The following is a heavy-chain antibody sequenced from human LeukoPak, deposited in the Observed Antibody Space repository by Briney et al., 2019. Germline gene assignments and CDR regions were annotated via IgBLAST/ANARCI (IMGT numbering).Heavy chain of an antibody. J-gene: IGHJ6*03. CDR1: GFTFSSYA. CDR3: ARAAASVALGYYYYYMDV. Sequence: GGSLRLSCAASGFTFSSYAMSWVRQAPGKGLEWVSSISSSSSYIYYADSVKGRFTISRDNAKNSLYLQMNSLRAEDTAVYYCARAAASVALGYYYYYMDVWGKGTTVTVSS. CDR2: ISSSSSYI. D-gene: IGHD5-12*01. V-gene: IGHV3-21*01.